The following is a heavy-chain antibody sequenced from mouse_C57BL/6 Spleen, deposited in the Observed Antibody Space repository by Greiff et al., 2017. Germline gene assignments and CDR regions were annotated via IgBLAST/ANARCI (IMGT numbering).Heavy chain of an antibody. CDR1: GYTFTSYW. CDR2: INPSNGGT. V-gene: IGHV1-53*01. CDR3: ARAYITTGVAGDAMDY. Sequence: QVQLQQPGTELVKPGASVKLSCKASGYTFTSYWMHWVKQRPGQGLEWIGNINPSNGGTNYNEKFKSKATLTVDKSSSTAYMQLSSLTSEDSAVYYCARAYITTGVAGDAMDYWGQGTSVTVSS. J-gene: IGHJ4*01. D-gene: IGHD1-1*01.